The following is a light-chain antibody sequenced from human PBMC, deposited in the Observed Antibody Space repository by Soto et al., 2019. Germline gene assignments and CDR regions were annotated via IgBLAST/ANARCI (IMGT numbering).Light chain of an antibody. CDR3: QQYNNWPRT. Sequence: EIVLTQSPGTLSLSPGEGATLSCRASQSVSSSYLAWYQQRPGQAPRLLIYSASTRATGIPARFSGSGSGTEFTLTISSLQSEDFAVYYCQQYNNWPRTFGQGTKVDIK. V-gene: IGKV3-15*01. J-gene: IGKJ1*01. CDR1: QSVSSSY. CDR2: SAS.